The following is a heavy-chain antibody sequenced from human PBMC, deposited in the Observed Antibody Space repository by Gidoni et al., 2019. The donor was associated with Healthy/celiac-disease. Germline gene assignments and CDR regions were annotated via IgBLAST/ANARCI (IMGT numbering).Heavy chain of an antibody. J-gene: IGHJ2*01. V-gene: IGHV3-15*01. Sequence: EVQLVESGGGLVKPGGSLSLSFPSPGFTFSKPCMRGVRQAPGKGLEWVGRIKSKTDGGTTDYAAPVKGRFTISRDDSKNTLYLQMNSLKTEDTAVYYCTTGAIFGVVIPVDWYFDLWGRGTLVTVSS. CDR3: TTGAIFGVVIPVDWYFDL. CDR1: GFTFSKPC. CDR2: IKSKTDGGTT. D-gene: IGHD3-3*01.